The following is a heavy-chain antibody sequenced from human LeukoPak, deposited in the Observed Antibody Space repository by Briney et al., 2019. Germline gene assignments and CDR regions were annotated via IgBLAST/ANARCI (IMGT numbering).Heavy chain of an antibody. CDR1: GFTVSHNH. Sequence: PGGSLRLSCAASGFTVSHNHMSWVRQAPGKGLEWVSVIYSGGSTYYADSVKGRFTISRDNSRNTLYLQMNSLRVEDTAVYYCARGSSSSWYELDYWGQGTLVTVSS. CDR3: ARGSSSSWYELDY. V-gene: IGHV3-53*01. CDR2: IYSGGST. J-gene: IGHJ4*02. D-gene: IGHD6-13*01.